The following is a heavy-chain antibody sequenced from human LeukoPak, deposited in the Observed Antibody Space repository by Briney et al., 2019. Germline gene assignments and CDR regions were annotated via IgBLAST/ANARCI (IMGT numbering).Heavy chain of an antibody. D-gene: IGHD3-22*01. CDR2: IHYSGST. CDR1: GGSINSSSYY. Sequence: SETLSLTCTVSGGSINSSSYYWSWIRQPPGKGLEWIGYIHYSGSTNYNPSLKSRVTVSLDTSKSQFSLKLSSVTAADTAVYYCARARMIVGGFDVWGQGTMVPVSS. CDR3: ARARMIVGGFDV. V-gene: IGHV4-61*01. J-gene: IGHJ3*01.